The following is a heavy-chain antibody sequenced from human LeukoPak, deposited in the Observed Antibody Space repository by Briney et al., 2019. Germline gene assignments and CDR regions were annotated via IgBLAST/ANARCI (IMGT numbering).Heavy chain of an antibody. CDR2: ISSSSSYI. D-gene: IGHD2-2*01. J-gene: IGHJ4*02. CDR3: ARGRDIVVVPAAPFDY. V-gene: IGHV3-21*01. CDR1: GFPFSSYS. Sequence: GGSLRLSCAASGFPFSSYSMNWVRQAPGKGLEWVSSISSSSSYIYYADSVKGRFTISRDNAKNSLYLQMNSPRAEDTAVYYCARGRDIVVVPAAPFDYWGQGTLVTVSS.